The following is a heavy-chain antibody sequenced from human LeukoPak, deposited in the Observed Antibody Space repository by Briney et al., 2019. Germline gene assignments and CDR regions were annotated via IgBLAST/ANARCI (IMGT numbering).Heavy chain of an antibody. CDR3: ASYDFWSGYRFDY. D-gene: IGHD3-3*01. J-gene: IGHJ4*02. V-gene: IGHV4-34*01. CDR1: GGSFSGYY. CDR2: INHSGST. Sequence: PSGTLSLTCAVYGGSFSGYYWSWIRQPPGKGLEWIGEINHSGSTNYNPSLKSRVTISVDTSKNQFSLKLSSVTAADTAVYYCASYDFWSGYRFDYWGQGTLVTVSS.